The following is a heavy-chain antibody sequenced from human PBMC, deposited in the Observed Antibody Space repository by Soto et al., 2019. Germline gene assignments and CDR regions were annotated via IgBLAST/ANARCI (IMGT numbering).Heavy chain of an antibody. Sequence: GASVKVSCKASGGTFSSYAISWVRQAPGQGLEWMGGIIPIFGKANYAQKFQGRVTITADTSTSTAYMELRSLRSDDTAVYYCARGVVPAAILAYWGQGTLVTVSS. CDR3: ARGVVPAAILAY. J-gene: IGHJ4*02. CDR2: IIPIFGKA. CDR1: GGTFSSYA. V-gene: IGHV1-69*06. D-gene: IGHD2-2*02.